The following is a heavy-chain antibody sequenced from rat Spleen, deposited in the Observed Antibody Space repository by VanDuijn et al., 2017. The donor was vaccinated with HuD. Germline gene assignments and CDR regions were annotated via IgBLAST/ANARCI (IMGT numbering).Heavy chain of an antibody. CDR2: VRSNGNT. J-gene: IGHJ2*01. D-gene: IGHD3-1*01. CDR3: TIHPRY. CDR1: GFSLTGNN. V-gene: IGHV2-63*01. Sequence: QVQLKESGPGLVQPSQTLSLICTVSGFSLTGNNVHWVRQPPGKGLEWMGRVRSNGNTSYNSALKSRLSISRDTSNNQVFLKVNSLQTDDTGTYYCTIHPRYWGQGVMVTVSS.